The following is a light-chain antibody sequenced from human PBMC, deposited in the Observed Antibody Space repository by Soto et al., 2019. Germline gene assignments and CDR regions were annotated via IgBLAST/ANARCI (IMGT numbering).Light chain of an antibody. CDR1: SSNIGAGYG. CDR3: QSYVSILSAPEV. J-gene: IGLJ1*01. CDR2: GNS. V-gene: IGLV1-40*01. Sequence: QSVLTQPPSVSGAPGQRVTISCTGSSSNIGAGYGVHWYQQRPGTAPRLVISGNSNRPSGVPDRFSGSTSGTSASLAISGLQAGDEGDYYCQSYVSILSAPEVFATGTKVAVL.